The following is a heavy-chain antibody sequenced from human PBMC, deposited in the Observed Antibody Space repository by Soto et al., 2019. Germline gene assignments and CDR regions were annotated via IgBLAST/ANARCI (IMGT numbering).Heavy chain of an antibody. CDR3: ARGKDTAPRCGDY. CDR1: GFIFSSYN. D-gene: IGHD5-18*01. J-gene: IGHJ4*02. V-gene: IGHV3-48*02. Sequence: EVQLVESGGGLVQPGGSLRLSCAASGFIFSSYNMNWVRQAPGKGLEWVSYISSGSSTIYYADSVKGRFTISRDNAINSLYLQMNSLRDEDTAVYYCARGKDTAPRCGDYWGQGTLVTVSS. CDR2: ISSGSSTI.